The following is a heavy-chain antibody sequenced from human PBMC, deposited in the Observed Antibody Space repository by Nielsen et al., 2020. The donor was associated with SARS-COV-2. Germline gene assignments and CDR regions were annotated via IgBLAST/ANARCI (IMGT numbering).Heavy chain of an antibody. CDR2: MNPNSGNT. D-gene: IGHD2-2*01. Sequence: ASVQVSCKASAYTFTSYDINWVRQATGQGLEWMGWMNPNSGNTGYAPKFQGRVTMTRNTSISTAYMELSSLRSEDTAVYYCARVIGRYCSSTSCYRYYYYYYMDVWGKGTTVTVSS. CDR1: AYTFTSYD. CDR3: ARVIGRYCSSTSCYRYYYYYYMDV. J-gene: IGHJ6*03. V-gene: IGHV1-8*01.